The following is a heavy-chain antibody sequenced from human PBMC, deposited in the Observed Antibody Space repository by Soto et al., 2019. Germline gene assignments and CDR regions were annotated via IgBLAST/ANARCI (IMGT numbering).Heavy chain of an antibody. CDR3: ARTREWSGYGHYYYGMDV. CDR2: IYYSGTT. Sequence: PSETLSLTCTVSGGSISSYHWSWIRQPPGKGLEWIGYIYYSGTTNYNPSHKSRVTISVDTSKNQFSLKLSSVTAADTAVYYCARTREWSGYGHYYYGMDVWGQGTTVTVS. CDR1: GGSISSYH. V-gene: IGHV4-59*01. J-gene: IGHJ6*02. D-gene: IGHD3-3*01.